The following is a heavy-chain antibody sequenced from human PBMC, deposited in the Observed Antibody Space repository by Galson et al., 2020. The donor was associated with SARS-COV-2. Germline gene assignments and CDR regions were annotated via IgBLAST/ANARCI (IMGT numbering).Heavy chain of an antibody. CDR2: IYPGDSDT. CDR3: ARRNYDFWSGYYPEDYYYYYMDV. J-gene: IGHJ6*03. D-gene: IGHD3-3*01. Sequence: GESLKISCKGSGYSFTSYWIGWVRQMPGKGLEWMGIIYPGDSDTRYSPSFQGQVTISADKSISTAYLQWSSLKASDTAMYYCARRNYDFWSGYYPEDYYYYYMDVWGKGTTVTVSS. V-gene: IGHV5-51*01. CDR1: GYSFTSYW.